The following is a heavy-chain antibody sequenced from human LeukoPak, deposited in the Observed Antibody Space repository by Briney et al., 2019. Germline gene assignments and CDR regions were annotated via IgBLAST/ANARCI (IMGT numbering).Heavy chain of an antibody. CDR2: ISGSGGST. D-gene: IGHD2-21*02. J-gene: IGHJ4*02. CDR1: GFTVSSNY. V-gene: IGHV3-23*01. CDR3: AKDRGSPVVVTAFDY. Sequence: GESLKISCAASGFTVSSNYMTWVRQAPGKGLEWVSTISGSGGSTYNADSVKGRFTISRDNSKNTLYLQMNSLRAEDTAVYYCAKDRGSPVVVTAFDYWGQGTLVTVSS.